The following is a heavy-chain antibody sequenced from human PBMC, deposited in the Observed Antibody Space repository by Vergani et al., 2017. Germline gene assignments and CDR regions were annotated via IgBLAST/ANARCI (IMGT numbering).Heavy chain of an antibody. J-gene: IGHJ3*02. D-gene: IGHD3-16*01. CDR1: GGSFSGYY. V-gene: IGHV4-34*11. CDR3: ARGNPYVDFDI. Sequence: QVQLQQWGAGLLKPSETLSLTCAVYGGSFSGYYWSWIRQPPGKRLEWIGRIHTNGVIHYNPSLNSRATISVDTSRNQLSLKLTSVTATDTAIYFCARGNPYVDFDIWGQGTMITVSS. CDR2: IHTNGVI.